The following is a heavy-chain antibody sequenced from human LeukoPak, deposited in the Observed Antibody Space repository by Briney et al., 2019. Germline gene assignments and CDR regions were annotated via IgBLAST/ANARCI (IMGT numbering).Heavy chain of an antibody. CDR3: ARWGSVGYSGYDLFDS. J-gene: IGHJ4*02. V-gene: IGHV3-66*01. CDR1: EFTFSNYA. Sequence: GGSLRLSCAASEFTFSNYAMNWVRQAPGKGLEWVSVIYGGGNTDYADSVKGRFTISRDNSKNTLYLQMNSLRAEDTAVYYCARWGSVGYSGYDLFDSWGQGTLVTVSS. CDR2: IYGGGNT. D-gene: IGHD5-12*01.